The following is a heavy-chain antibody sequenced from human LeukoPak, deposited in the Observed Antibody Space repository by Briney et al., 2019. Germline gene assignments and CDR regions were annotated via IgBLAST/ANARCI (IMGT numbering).Heavy chain of an antibody. CDR3: AKGDSSGWLGVDY. CDR2: ISWNSGSI. J-gene: IGHJ4*02. D-gene: IGHD6-19*01. V-gene: IGHV3-9*01. CDR1: GFTFSSYG. Sequence: GGSLRLSCAASGFTFSSYGMHWVRQAPGKGLEWVSGISWNSGSIGYADSVKGRCTISRDNAKNSLYLQMNSLRAEDTALYYCAKGDSSGWLGVDYWGQGTLVTVSS.